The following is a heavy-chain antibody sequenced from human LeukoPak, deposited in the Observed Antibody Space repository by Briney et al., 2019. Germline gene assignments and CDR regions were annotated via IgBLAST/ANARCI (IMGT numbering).Heavy chain of an antibody. CDR2: ISSSDNTI. V-gene: IGHV3-48*01. CDR1: GFTFSSYA. Sequence: PGGSLRLSCAASGFTFSSYAMNWVRQAPGKGLEWVSYISSSDNTIYYANSVKGRFTISRDNAKNSLYLQMDSLRAEDTAVYYCARETGTMGAAFDIWGQGTIVTVSS. J-gene: IGHJ3*02. CDR3: ARETGTMGAAFDI. D-gene: IGHD1/OR15-1a*01.